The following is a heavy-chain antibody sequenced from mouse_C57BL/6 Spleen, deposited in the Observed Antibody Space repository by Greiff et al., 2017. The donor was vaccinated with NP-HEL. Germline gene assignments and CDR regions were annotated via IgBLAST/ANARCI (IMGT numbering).Heavy chain of an antibody. CDR2: IDPEDGDT. V-gene: IGHV14-1*01. CDR3: TMLCYDSSYGRYFDV. J-gene: IGHJ1*03. Sequence: EVQLQQSGAELVRPGASVKLSCTASGFNIKDYYMHWVKQRPEQGLEWIGRIDPEDGDTEYAPKFQGKATMTADTSSNTAYLQLSSLTSEDTAVYYCTMLCYDSSYGRYFDVWGTGTTVTVAS. D-gene: IGHD1-1*01. CDR1: GFNIKDYY.